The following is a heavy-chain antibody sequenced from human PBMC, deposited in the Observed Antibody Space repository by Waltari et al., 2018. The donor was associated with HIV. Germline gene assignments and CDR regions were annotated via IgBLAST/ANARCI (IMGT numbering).Heavy chain of an antibody. CDR3: TDPLLRHGFHI. D-gene: IGHD3-16*01. J-gene: IGHJ3*02. V-gene: IGHV3-15*01. Sequence: EVQLVESGGGLVNRGGSLRLSCLASGFAFDDAWMNWVRQAPGEGLGGVCRMRSKSDGGTTDYAAAVKGRFTISRDDSKTTVYLQMDSLKSEDTAVYYCTDPLLRHGFHIWGQGTMVTVSS. CDR2: MRSKSDGGTT. CDR1: GFAFDDAW.